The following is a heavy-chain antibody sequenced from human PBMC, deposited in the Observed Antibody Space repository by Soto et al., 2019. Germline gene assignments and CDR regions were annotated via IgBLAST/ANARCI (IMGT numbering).Heavy chain of an antibody. V-gene: IGHV3-23*01. CDR3: AREACSSTSCYAGIPYYGMDV. J-gene: IGHJ6*02. CDR2: ISGSGGTT. Sequence: PGGSLRLSCAASGFTFSSYAMSWVRQAPGKGLEWVSAISGSGGTTYYADSVKGRFTFSRDNSKNTLYLQMNSLRAEDTAVYYCAREACSSTSCYAGIPYYGMDVWGQGTTVTVSS. D-gene: IGHD2-2*01. CDR1: GFTFSSYA.